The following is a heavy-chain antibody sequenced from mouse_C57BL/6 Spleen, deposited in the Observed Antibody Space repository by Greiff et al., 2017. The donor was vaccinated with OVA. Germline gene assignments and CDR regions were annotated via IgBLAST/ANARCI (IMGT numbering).Heavy chain of an antibody. CDR3: ARGYGSSGSYYFDY. J-gene: IGHJ2*01. Sequence: VQLQQSGAELMKPGASVKLSCKATGYTFTGYWIEWVKQRPGHGLEWIGEILPGSGITNYNEKFKGKATFTADTSSNTAYMQLSSLTTEDSAIYYCARGYGSSGSYYFDYWGQGTTLTVSS. CDR2: ILPGSGIT. D-gene: IGHD1-1*01. V-gene: IGHV1-9*01. CDR1: GYTFTGYW.